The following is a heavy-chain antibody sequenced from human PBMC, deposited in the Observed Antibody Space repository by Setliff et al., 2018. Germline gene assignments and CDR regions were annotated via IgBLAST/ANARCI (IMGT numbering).Heavy chain of an antibody. Sequence: PSETLSLTCTVSGASITNINYYWGLIRQPPGKGLEWIGSIFYSGRTFYNPSLKSRVTISVDTSKNQFSLNLTSVTAADTAVYYCARASSGWYSAYYYYMDVWGKGLRSPSP. CDR1: GASITNINYY. D-gene: IGHD6-19*01. V-gene: IGHV4-39*01. CDR2: IFYSGRT. J-gene: IGHJ6*03. CDR3: ARASSGWYSAYYYYMDV.